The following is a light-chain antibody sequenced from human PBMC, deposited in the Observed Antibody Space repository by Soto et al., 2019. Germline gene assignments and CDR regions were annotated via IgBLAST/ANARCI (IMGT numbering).Light chain of an antibody. V-gene: IGKV3-20*01. CDR2: GAS. CDR1: QSVSSNY. J-gene: IGKJ1*01. CDR3: QQYGSSPTWT. Sequence: ESVLTQSPGTLSLSPGERATLSCRASQSVSSNYLAWYQHKPGQAPRLLIYGASTRATDIPDRFSGSGSGTDFTLTISRLEPEDSAVYYCQQYGSSPTWTFGQGTKVEIK.